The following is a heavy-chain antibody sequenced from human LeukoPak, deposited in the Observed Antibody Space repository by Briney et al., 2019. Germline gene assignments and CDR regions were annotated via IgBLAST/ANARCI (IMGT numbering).Heavy chain of an antibody. J-gene: IGHJ4*02. CDR3: AREMTIITYSFDS. CDR2: ISGSGSST. Sequence: GGSLRLSCAASGFTFSSYVMSWVRQAPGKGLEWVSTISGSGSSTYYADPVKGRFTISRDKSKNTLYLQMNSLRVEDTAAYYCAREMTIITYSFDSWGQGTLVTVSS. D-gene: IGHD5-24*01. V-gene: IGHV3-23*01. CDR1: GFTFSSYV.